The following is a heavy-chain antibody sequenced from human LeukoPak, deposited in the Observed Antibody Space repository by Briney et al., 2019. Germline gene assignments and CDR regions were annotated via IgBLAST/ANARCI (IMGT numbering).Heavy chain of an antibody. CDR1: GYSSPSNW. CDR3: ARQECSGVSCYPGAYSFDT. V-gene: IGHV5-51*01. D-gene: IGHD2-15*01. Sequence: GESLQISCQASGYSSPSNWIGWVRQMPGKGLEWLGVIFPGDSDTRYSPSFEDQVTISADNSTSTAYLQWSSLNASDTAMYYCARQECSGVSCYPGAYSFDTWGQGTLVTVSS. J-gene: IGHJ4*02. CDR2: IFPGDSDT.